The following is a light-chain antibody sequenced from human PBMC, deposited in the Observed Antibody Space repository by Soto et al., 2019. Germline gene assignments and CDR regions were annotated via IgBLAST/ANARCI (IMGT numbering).Light chain of an antibody. Sequence: DIQMTQSPSSLSASVGDRVIITCRASQGISNYLAWYQQKPGKVPKLLIYAASTLQSGVPSRFSGSGSGTDFTLSISSLQPGDVGIYSCQQYHTWPPITFGQGTRLEI. CDR1: QGISNY. V-gene: IGKV1-27*01. CDR2: AAS. J-gene: IGKJ5*01. CDR3: QQYHTWPPIT.